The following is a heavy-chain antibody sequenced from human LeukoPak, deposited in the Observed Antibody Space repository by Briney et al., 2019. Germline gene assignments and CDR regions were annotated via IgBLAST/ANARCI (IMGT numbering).Heavy chain of an antibody. Sequence: GGSLRLSCAVSGLTFSGYAMSWVRQAPGKGLEWVSAISGSGGSTYYADSVKGRFTISRDNSKNTLYLQMNSLRAEDTAVYYCAKDQGSSSGFDYWGQGTLVTVSS. D-gene: IGHD6-6*01. V-gene: IGHV3-23*01. J-gene: IGHJ4*02. CDR3: AKDQGSSSGFDY. CDR1: GLTFSGYA. CDR2: ISGSGGST.